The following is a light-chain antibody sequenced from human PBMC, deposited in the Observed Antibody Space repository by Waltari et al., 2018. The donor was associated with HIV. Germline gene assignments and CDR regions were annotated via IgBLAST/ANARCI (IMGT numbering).Light chain of an antibody. CDR2: FNS. J-gene: IGLJ3*02. CDR1: NIGSKH. V-gene: IGLV3-21*04. Sequence: SFVLTQPPSVSVAPGTTATISCGGWNIGSKHVHWYKQLPGQAPVLVVRFNSDRPSGIPDRFSGSNSGHTATLTITSVEAGDEADYYCQVWDSSNDHVVFGGGTELTVL. CDR3: QVWDSSNDHVV.